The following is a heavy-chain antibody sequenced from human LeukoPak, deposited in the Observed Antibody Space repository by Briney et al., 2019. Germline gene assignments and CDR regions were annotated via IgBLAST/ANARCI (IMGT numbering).Heavy chain of an antibody. V-gene: IGHV4-59*01. CDR3: ARCTVVVRGLDY. J-gene: IGHJ4*02. D-gene: IGHD2-21*01. Sequence: SETLSLTCTVSGASISNYYWNWIRQPPGKGPEWIGYIYYTGSANYNPSLKSRVTISGDTSKNQFSLNLTSVTAADTAVYYCARCTVVVRGLDYWGQGTLVTVSS. CDR2: IYYTGSA. CDR1: GASISNYY.